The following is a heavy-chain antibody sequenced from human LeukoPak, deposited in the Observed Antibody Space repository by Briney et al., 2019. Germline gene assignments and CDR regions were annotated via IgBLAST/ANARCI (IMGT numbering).Heavy chain of an antibody. Sequence: LETLSLTRTVSGGSLSSYYWSWIRQPAGKGLEWMGRIYTSGSTNYNPSLKSRVTMSVDTSKNQLSLKLSPVTAADTAVYYCARDLRITIFGVPGIGYMDVWGKGTTVTVSS. CDR2: IYTSGST. V-gene: IGHV4-4*07. D-gene: IGHD3-3*01. CDR1: GGSLSSYY. J-gene: IGHJ6*03. CDR3: ARDLRITIFGVPGIGYMDV.